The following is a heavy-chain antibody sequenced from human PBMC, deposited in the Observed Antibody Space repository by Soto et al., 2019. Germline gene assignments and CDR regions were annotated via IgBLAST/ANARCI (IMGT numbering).Heavy chain of an antibody. CDR2: IYYSGST. V-gene: IGHV4-61*08. Sequence: SETLSLTCTVSGGSIISGGYCWSWIRQPPGKGLEWIGYIYYSGSTNYNPSLKSRVTISVDTSKNQFSLKLSSVTAADTAVYYCARVEAGGSGSYYNPDYYYYMDVWGKGTTVTVSS. CDR1: GGSIISGGYC. D-gene: IGHD3-10*01. J-gene: IGHJ6*03. CDR3: ARVEAGGSGSYYNPDYYYYMDV.